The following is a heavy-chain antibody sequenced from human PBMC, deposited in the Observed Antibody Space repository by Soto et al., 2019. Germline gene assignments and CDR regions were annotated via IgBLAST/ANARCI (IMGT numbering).Heavy chain of an antibody. CDR2: IKDDGGDE. D-gene: IGHD6-19*01. Sequence: EVQLVESGGGLVQPGGSLRLSCAASGFTFSPYWMSWVRQAPGKGLEWVAIIKDDGGDELYLEAVRGRFTISRDNAKKSLYLAIDSLRVEDTAVYYCAGGSGCISDTWGQGTLVTISS. V-gene: IGHV3-7*05. CDR1: GFTFSPYW. CDR3: AGGSGCISDT. J-gene: IGHJ5*02.